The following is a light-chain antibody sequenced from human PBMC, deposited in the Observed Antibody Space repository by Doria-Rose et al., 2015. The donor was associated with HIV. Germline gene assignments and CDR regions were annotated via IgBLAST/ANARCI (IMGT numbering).Light chain of an antibody. CDR2: AAS. V-gene: IGKV1-8*01. CDR3: QQYYSYPPT. Sequence: SLSASTGDRVTITCRASQDISNYLAWYQQKPGKAPKLLIYAASTLQSGVPSRFSGSGSGTDFPLTISYLQSEDFATYYCQQYYSYPPTFGQGTKVEVK. CDR1: QDISNY. J-gene: IGKJ1*01.